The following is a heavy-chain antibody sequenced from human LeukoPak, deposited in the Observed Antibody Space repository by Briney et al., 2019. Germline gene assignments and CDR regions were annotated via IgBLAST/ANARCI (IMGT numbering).Heavy chain of an antibody. V-gene: IGHV1-69*13. CDR2: IIPIFGTA. CDR3: AREGIGYSYGSDGGGVDY. Sequence: SVKVSCKASGGTFSSYAISWVRQAPGQGLEWMGGIIPIFGTANYAQKFQGRVTITADESTSTAYVELSSLRSEDTAVYYCAREGIGYSYGSDGGGVDYWGQGTLVTVSS. J-gene: IGHJ4*02. CDR1: GGTFSSYA. D-gene: IGHD5-18*01.